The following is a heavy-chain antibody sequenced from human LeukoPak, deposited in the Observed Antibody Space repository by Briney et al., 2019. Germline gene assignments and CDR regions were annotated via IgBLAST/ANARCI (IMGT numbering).Heavy chain of an antibody. CDR3: AKVARGYSYGPSVH. V-gene: IGHV3-23*01. D-gene: IGHD5-18*01. CDR1: GFTFSSYA. CDR2: ISGSGGST. J-gene: IGHJ4*02. Sequence: GGSLRLSCAASGFTFSSYAMSWVRQAPGKGLEWVSAISGSGGSTYYADSVKGRFTISRDNSKNTLYPQMNSLRAEDTAVYYCAKVARGYSYGPSVHWGQGTLVTVSS.